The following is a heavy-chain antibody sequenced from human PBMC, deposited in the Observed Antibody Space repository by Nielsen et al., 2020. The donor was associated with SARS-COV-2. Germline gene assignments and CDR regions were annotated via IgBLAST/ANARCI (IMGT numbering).Heavy chain of an antibody. Sequence: ASVKVSCKASGYTFTGYYMHWVRQAPGQGLEWMGWINPNSGGTNYAQKLQGRVTMTTDTSTSTAYMELRSLRSDDTAVYYCARTRITVTTRADYWGQGTLVTVSS. CDR3: ARTRITVTTRADY. D-gene: IGHD1-7*01. V-gene: IGHV1-2*02. CDR1: GYTFTGYY. J-gene: IGHJ4*02. CDR2: INPNSGGT.